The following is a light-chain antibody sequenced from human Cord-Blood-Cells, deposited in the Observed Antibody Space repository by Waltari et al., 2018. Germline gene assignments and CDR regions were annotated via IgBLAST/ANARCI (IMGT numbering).Light chain of an antibody. J-gene: IGKJ4*01. Sequence: EIVLTQSPGTLSLSPGERATLSCRASQSVSSSYLAWYQQKPGQAPRLLIYGASSRATGIPDRFSGSGSGTDFTFTISSLQSEDFAVYYCQQYNNWLTFGGGTKVEIK. CDR2: GAS. V-gene: IGKV3-20*01. CDR3: QQYNNWLT. CDR1: QSVSSSY.